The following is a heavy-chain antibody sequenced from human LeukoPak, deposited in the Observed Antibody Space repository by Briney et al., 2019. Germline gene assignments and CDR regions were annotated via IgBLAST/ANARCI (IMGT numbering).Heavy chain of an antibody. CDR3: ARDGGTYFPAAFDI. J-gene: IGHJ3*02. CDR1: GGSISSYY. CDR2: IYYSGST. Sequence: PSETLSLTCTVSGGSISSYYWSWIRQPPGKGLEWIGYIYYSGSTNYNPSLKSRVTISVDTSENQFSLKLSSVTAADTAVYYCARDGGTYFPAAFDIWGQGTMVTVSS. D-gene: IGHD3-16*01. V-gene: IGHV4-59*01.